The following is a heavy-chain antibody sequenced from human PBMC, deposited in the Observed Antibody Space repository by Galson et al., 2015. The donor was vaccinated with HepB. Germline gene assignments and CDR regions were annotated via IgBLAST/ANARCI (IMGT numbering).Heavy chain of an antibody. D-gene: IGHD3-9*01. Sequence: SVKVPCKASGYTFTSYGISWVRQAPGQGLEWMGWISAYNGNTNYAQKLQGRVTMTTDTSTGTAYMELRSLRSDDTAVYYCAILDDILTGYSPGVDYWGQGTLVTVSS. CDR3: AILDDILTGYSPGVDY. V-gene: IGHV1-18*01. J-gene: IGHJ4*02. CDR2: ISAYNGNT. CDR1: GYTFTSYG.